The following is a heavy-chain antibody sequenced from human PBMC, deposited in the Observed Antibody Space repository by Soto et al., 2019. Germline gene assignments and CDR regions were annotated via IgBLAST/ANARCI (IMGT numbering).Heavy chain of an antibody. CDR2: ISAYNGNT. D-gene: IGHD3-9*01. CDR1: GYTFTIYG. J-gene: IGHJ4*02. Sequence: ASVKVSCKASGYTFTIYGIIWVRQAPGRGLEWMGWISAYNGNTNYAQKLQGRVTMTTDTSTSTAYMELRSLRSDDTAVYYCARVDDILTGYSPWGYWGQGTLVTVSS. CDR3: ARVDDILTGYSPWGY. V-gene: IGHV1-18*01.